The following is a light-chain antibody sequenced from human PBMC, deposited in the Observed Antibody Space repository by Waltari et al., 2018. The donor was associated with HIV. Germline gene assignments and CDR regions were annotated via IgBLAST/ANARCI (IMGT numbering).Light chain of an antibody. CDR3: TSYISSATPV. V-gene: IGLV2-14*03. CDR2: DVS. CDR1: RSDLFYYNS. J-gene: IGLJ3*02. Sequence: QSGLPQPASVSGSPGHSITISCTGSRSDLFYYNSFPSYQHHPGKAPTVIIFDVSNRPSGIPNRFSGSKSGSTASLTISGLQAEDEAYYFCTSYISSATPVFGGGTKVTVL.